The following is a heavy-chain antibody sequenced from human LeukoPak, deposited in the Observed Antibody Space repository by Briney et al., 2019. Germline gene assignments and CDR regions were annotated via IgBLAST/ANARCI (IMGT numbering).Heavy chain of an antibody. CDR2: IYYSGST. J-gene: IGHJ5*02. CDR3: ARGSRDGYNQRWFDP. CDR1: GGSISSGGYY. V-gene: IGHV4-31*03. Sequence: SETLSLTCTVSGGSISSGGYYWSWIRQHPGKGLEWIGYIYYSGSTYYNPSLKSRVTISVDTSKNQFSLKLSSVTAADTAVYYCARGSRDGYNQRWFDPWGQGTLVTVSS. D-gene: IGHD5-24*01.